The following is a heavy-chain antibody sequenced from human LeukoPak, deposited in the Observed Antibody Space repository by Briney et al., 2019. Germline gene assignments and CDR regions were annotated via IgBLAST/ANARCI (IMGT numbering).Heavy chain of an antibody. Sequence: PSETLSLTCAVSGGSISSGDYYWSWIRQPPGKGLEWIGYIYYSGSTYYNPSLKSRVTISVDTSKNQFSLKLSSVTAADTAVYYCARVSDSKGGDYWGQGTLVTASS. CDR1: GGSISSGDYY. D-gene: IGHD3-22*01. V-gene: IGHV4-30-4*01. CDR3: ARVSDSKGGDY. CDR2: IYYSGST. J-gene: IGHJ4*02.